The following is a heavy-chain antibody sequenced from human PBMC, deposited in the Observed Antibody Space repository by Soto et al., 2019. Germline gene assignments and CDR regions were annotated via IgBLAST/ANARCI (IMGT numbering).Heavy chain of an antibody. V-gene: IGHV6-1*01. J-gene: IGHJ6*03. Sequence: PSQTLSLTCAISGDSVSSNSAAWNWIRQSPSRGLEWLGRTYYRSKWYNDYAVSVKSRITINPDTSKNQFSLQLNSVTPEDTAVYYCARDTHGSGGYAPAKYMDVWGKGTTVTFSS. D-gene: IGHD6-19*01. CDR1: GDSVSSNSAA. CDR2: TYYRSKWYN. CDR3: ARDTHGSGGYAPAKYMDV.